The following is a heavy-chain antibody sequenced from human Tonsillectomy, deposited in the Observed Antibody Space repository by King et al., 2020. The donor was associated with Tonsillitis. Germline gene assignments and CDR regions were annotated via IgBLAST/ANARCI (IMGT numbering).Heavy chain of an antibody. CDR1: GGSISSTNYC. Sequence: QLQESGPRLVKPSETLSLTCTVSGGSISSTNYCWGWIRQPPGKGLEWTGSICYSGSTYYNPSLKSRVSISEDTSKNQFSLKLSSVTAADTAVYYCARALGAGIWFDPWGKEPWSPSPQ. CDR3: ARALGAGIWFDP. J-gene: IGHJ5*01. D-gene: IGHD3-10*01. V-gene: IGHV4-39*07. CDR2: ICYSGST.